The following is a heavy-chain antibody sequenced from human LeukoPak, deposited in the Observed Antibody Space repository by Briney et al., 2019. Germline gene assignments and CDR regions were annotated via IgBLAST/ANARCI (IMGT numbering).Heavy chain of an antibody. CDR3: ARGGYYDILTGYPPQPKFDY. Sequence: PSQTLSLTCTVSGGSISSGDYYWSWIRQPPGKGLEWIGYIYYSGSTYYNPSLKSRVTISVDTSKNQFSLKLSSVTAADTAVYYCARGGYYDILTGYPPQPKFDYWGQGTLVTVSS. CDR2: IYYSGST. D-gene: IGHD3-9*01. V-gene: IGHV4-30-4*01. CDR1: GGSISSGDYY. J-gene: IGHJ4*02.